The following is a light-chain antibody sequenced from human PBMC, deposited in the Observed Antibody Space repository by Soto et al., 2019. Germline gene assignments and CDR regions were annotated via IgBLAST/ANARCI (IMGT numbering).Light chain of an antibody. V-gene: IGKV1-5*03. Sequence: DIPMTQSPSTLSASVGDRVTITCRASQSINVWLAWYQQKPGRAPNLLIYKASSLERGVPSRFSGSGSGTEFTLTISTLQPDDFATYYCQQYNSYPYTFGLGTKLEIK. CDR1: QSINVW. J-gene: IGKJ2*01. CDR2: KAS. CDR3: QQYNSYPYT.